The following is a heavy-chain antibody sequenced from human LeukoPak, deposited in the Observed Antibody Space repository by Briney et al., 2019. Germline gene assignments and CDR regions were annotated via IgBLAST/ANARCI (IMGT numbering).Heavy chain of an antibody. J-gene: IGHJ4*02. CDR2: ISNTVITT. CDR1: GFTFTDYY. D-gene: IGHD1-20*01. V-gene: IGHV3-11*01. CDR3: VRSVYNWNDVDY. Sequence: GGSLRLSCAASGFTFTDYYMSWIRQAPGKGLEWVSYISNTVITTYYADSVKGRLTISRDDAKNSLYLQMNSLRAEDTAVYYCVRSVYNWNDVDYWGQGTLVTVSS.